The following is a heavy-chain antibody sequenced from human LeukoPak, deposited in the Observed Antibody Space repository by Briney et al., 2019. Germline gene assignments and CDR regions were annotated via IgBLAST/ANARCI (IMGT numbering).Heavy chain of an antibody. J-gene: IGHJ6*03. Sequence: SETLSLTCTVSGGSISSSSYYWGWIRQPPGKGLEWIGSIYYSGSTYYNPSLKSRVTISVDTSKNQFSLKLSSVTAADTAVYYCARGWGRKGATMVRGGLYMDVWGKGTTVTVSS. CDR1: GGSISSSSYY. CDR2: IYYSGST. D-gene: IGHD3-10*01. V-gene: IGHV4-39*07. CDR3: ARGWGRKGATMVRGGLYMDV.